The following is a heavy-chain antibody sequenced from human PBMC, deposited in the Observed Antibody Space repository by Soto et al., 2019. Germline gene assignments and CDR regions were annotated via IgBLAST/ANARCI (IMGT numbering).Heavy chain of an antibody. V-gene: IGHV3-66*01. CDR2: IYNGGST. J-gene: IGHJ5*02. Sequence: EVQLVESGGGLVQAGGSLRLSCAASGFTVSSKYMSWVRQAPGKGLESVSMIYNGGSTFYADSVKGRFTISRDTSKNTLYLQMNSLRGEDTAVYYCATGGGPDWFDPWGQGTLVTVSS. D-gene: IGHD1-26*01. CDR1: GFTVSSKY. CDR3: ATGGGPDWFDP.